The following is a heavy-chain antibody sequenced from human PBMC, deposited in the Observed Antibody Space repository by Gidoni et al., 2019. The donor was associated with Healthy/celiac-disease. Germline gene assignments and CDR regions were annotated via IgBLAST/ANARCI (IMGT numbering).Heavy chain of an antibody. J-gene: IGHJ6*02. Sequence: QVQLVQSGAEVKKPGASVKVPCKVSGYTLTELSMHWVRQAPGKGLEWMGGLDPEDGETIYAQKFQGRVTMTEDTSTDTAYMELSSLRSEDTAVYYCATSDIVVVPAAIGYYYGMDVWGQGTTVTVSS. CDR3: ATSDIVVVPAAIGYYYGMDV. V-gene: IGHV1-24*01. CDR2: LDPEDGET. CDR1: GYTLTELS. D-gene: IGHD2-2*01.